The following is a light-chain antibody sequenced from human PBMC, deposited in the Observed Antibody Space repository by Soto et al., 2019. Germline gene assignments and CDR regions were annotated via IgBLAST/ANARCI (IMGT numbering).Light chain of an antibody. CDR1: QSVGSN. J-gene: IGKJ1*01. Sequence: ETVMTQSPATLSVSPGERATLSCRASQSVGSNLAWYQQKPGQAPRLLIYGASTRATGISARFSGSGSGTEFTLTISSLQSEDFAVYYCQQHNNWPTWTFGQGTKVDIK. V-gene: IGKV3-15*01. CDR3: QQHNNWPTWT. CDR2: GAS.